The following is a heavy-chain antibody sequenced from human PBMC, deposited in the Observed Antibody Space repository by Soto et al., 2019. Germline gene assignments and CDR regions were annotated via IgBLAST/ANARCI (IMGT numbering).Heavy chain of an antibody. J-gene: IGHJ6*02. CDR3: ARFSGSYYYGMDV. D-gene: IGHD1-26*01. Sequence: PSETLSLTCAVSGGTISTGYTWGWIRQPPGKGLEWIGHIYHSGNIYYNPSLKSRVTISVDKSKNQFSLKLSSVTAADTAVYYCARFSGSYYYGMDVWGQGTTVTVS. CDR2: IYHSGNI. V-gene: IGHV4-30-2*01. CDR1: GGTISTGYT.